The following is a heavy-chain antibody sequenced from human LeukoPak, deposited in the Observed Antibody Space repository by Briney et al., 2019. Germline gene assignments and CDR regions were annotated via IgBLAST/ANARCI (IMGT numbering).Heavy chain of an antibody. Sequence: TGGSLRLSCAASGFTFSSYAMSWVRQAPGKGLEWVSAISSSGGSTYYADSVKGRFTISRDNSKNTLYLQMNSLRAEDTAVYYCANPFCSSTSCYSRPFDYWGQGTLVTVSS. CDR3: ANPFCSSTSCYSRPFDY. J-gene: IGHJ4*02. D-gene: IGHD2-2*01. V-gene: IGHV3-23*01. CDR1: GFTFSSYA. CDR2: ISSSGGST.